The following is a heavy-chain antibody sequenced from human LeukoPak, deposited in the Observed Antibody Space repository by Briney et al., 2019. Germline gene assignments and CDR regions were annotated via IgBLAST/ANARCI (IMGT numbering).Heavy chain of an antibody. CDR1: GGSITSGDYS. D-gene: IGHD5-24*01. CDR3: ARGTRVDGYSFFDY. Sequence: SETLSLTCTVSGGSITSGDYSWSWVRLPPGKGLEWIGYIYYSGSTNYNPSLKSRVTISVDTSKNQFSLKLSSVTAADTAVYYCARGTRVDGYSFFDYWGQGTLVTVSS. V-gene: IGHV4-61*08. J-gene: IGHJ4*02. CDR2: IYYSGST.